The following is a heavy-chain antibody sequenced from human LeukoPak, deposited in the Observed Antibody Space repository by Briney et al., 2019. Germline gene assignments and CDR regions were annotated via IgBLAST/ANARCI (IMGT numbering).Heavy chain of an antibody. CDR3: ARGFSGYEWGYYYYYMDV. CDR2: MNPNSGNR. V-gene: IGHV1-8*01. CDR1: GYTFATYD. J-gene: IGHJ6*03. Sequence: ASVKVSCKASGYTFATYDINWVRQATGQGLEWMGWMNPNSGNRGYAQKFQGRVTMTRNTSINTAYMELSSLRSEDTAVYYCARGFSGYEWGYYYYYMDVWGKGTTVTISS. D-gene: IGHD5-12*01.